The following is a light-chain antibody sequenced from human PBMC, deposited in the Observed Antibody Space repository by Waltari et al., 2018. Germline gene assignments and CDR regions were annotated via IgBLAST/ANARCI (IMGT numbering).Light chain of an antibody. CDR2: HAS. CDR3: QKYVSLPAT. CDR1: DSVCIY. J-gene: IGKJ1*01. V-gene: IGKV3-20*01. Sequence: ETVLTPSPGTLYLSPGERATLSCKASDSVCIYLAWYQQKPGQAPRLLIYHASNRATGIPDRFSGSGSGTDFSLTISRLEPEDSAVYYCQKYVSLPATFGQGTKVEI.